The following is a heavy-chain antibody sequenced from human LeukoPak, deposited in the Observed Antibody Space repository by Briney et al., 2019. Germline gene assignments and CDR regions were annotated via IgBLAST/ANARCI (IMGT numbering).Heavy chain of an antibody. Sequence: GGSLRLSCAASGFTFSSYAMSWVRQAPGKGLEWVSFIYSDNTHYSDSVKGRFTISRDNSKNSLYLQMNSLRAEDTAVYYCARERFGELRGYFDYWGQGALVTVSS. CDR3: ARERFGELRGYFDY. J-gene: IGHJ4*02. CDR2: IYSDNT. CDR1: GFTFSSYA. V-gene: IGHV3-23*03. D-gene: IGHD3-10*01.